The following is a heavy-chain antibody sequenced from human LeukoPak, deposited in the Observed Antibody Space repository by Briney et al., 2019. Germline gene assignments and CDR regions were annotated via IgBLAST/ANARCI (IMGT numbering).Heavy chain of an antibody. J-gene: IGHJ4*02. CDR3: ARDPRIVGAPPYYFDY. D-gene: IGHD1-26*01. Sequence: ASVKVSCKASGYTFTGYYMHWVRQAPGQGLEWMGWINPNSGGTNYAQKFQGRVTMTGDTSTSTAYMELSRLRSDDTAVYYCARDPRIVGAPPYYFDYWGQGTLVTVSS. CDR2: INPNSGGT. CDR1: GYTFTGYY. V-gene: IGHV1-2*02.